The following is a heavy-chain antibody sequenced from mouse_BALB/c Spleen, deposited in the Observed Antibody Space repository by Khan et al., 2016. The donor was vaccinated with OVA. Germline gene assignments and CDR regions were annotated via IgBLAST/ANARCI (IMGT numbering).Heavy chain of an antibody. Sequence: EVELVESGGGLVKPGGSLKLSCAASGFTFSTYAMSWVRQTPEKRLEWVATISSDGDYTYYPDNVTGRFTISRDNAKNTLYLQMSSLRSEDTAMFYWSRSANGKFAYWGQGTLVTVSA. CDR2: ISSDGDYT. J-gene: IGHJ3*01. V-gene: IGHV5-9-3*01. CDR1: GFTFSTYA. CDR3: SRSANGKFAY. D-gene: IGHD2-1*01.